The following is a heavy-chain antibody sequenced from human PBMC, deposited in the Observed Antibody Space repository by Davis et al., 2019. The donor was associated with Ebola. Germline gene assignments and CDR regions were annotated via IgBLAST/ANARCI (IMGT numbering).Heavy chain of an antibody. CDR1: GYTFTGYY. D-gene: IGHD6-6*01. Sequence: SVKVSCQASGYTFTGYYMHWVRQAPGQGLEWMGGIIPILGIANYAQKFQGRVTITADESTSTAYMELSSLRSEDTAVYYCASGLVRGESYWYFDLWGRGTLVTVSS. V-gene: IGHV1-69*10. CDR3: ASGLVRGESYWYFDL. CDR2: IIPILGIA. J-gene: IGHJ2*01.